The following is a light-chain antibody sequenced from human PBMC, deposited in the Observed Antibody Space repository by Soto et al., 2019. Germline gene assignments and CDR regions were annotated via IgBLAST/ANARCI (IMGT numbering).Light chain of an antibody. CDR3: QQYGSSPGT. Sequence: EIVLTQSPGTLSLSPGERATLSFRAIQSVSNNYLAWYQQKPGQAPRLLIYGASNRATGIPDRFSGSGSGTDFTLTISRLEPEDFAVYYCQQYGSSPGTFGQGTKVDIK. V-gene: IGKV3-20*01. J-gene: IGKJ1*01. CDR1: QSVSNNY. CDR2: GAS.